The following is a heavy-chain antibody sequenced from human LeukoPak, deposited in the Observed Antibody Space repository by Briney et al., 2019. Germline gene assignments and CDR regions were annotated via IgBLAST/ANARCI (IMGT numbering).Heavy chain of an antibody. V-gene: IGHV3-48*01. CDR1: GFTFSSYS. J-gene: IGHJ4*02. Sequence: GGSLRLSCAASGFTFSSYSMNWVRQGPGKGLEWVSYISSSSSTIYYADSVKGRFTISRDNAKNSLYLQMNSLRAEDTAVYYCARGTIRFLEWLLQEVDYWGQGTLVTVSS. D-gene: IGHD3-3*01. CDR2: ISSSSSTI. CDR3: ARGTIRFLEWLLQEVDY.